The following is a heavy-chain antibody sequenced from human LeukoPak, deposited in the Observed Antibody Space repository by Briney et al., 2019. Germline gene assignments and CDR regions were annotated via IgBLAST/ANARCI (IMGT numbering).Heavy chain of an antibody. CDR1: GYSFTDYY. J-gene: IGHJ4*02. V-gene: IGHV1-2*02. Sequence: ASVKVSCKTSGYSFTDYYMHWVRQAPGQGLEWMGWINPNSGGTSAAQKFQGRVTMTRDTSITTVYMEVSWLTSDDTAIYYCARADRLHGGPYLIGPRGQGTLVTVSS. CDR3: ARADRLHGGPYLIGP. D-gene: IGHD2-21*01. CDR2: INPNSGGT.